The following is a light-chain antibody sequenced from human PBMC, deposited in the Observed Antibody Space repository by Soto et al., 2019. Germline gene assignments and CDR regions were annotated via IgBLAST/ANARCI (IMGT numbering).Light chain of an antibody. CDR3: LQDYNYPLT. J-gene: IGKJ4*01. Sequence: AIQMTQSPSSLSASVGDRVTITCRANQGIRNDLGWYQQKPGKAPKLLIYAASSLHSGVPSRFIGSGSGTDFTLTISSLQPEDFATYYCLQDYNYPLTFGGGTKVEIK. CDR1: QGIRND. CDR2: AAS. V-gene: IGKV1-6*01.